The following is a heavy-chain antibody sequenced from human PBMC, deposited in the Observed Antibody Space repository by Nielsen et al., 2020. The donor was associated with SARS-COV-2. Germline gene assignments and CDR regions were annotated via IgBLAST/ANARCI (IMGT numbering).Heavy chain of an antibody. CDR3: ARARTKQYYFDY. D-gene: IGHD1/OR15-1a*01. CDR2: MNPNSGNT. Sequence: ASVKVSCKASGYTFTSYDINWVRQATGQGLEWMGWMNPNSGNTGYAQKFQGRVTMTRNTSISTAYMELSSLRSEDTAVYYCARARTKQYYFDYWGQGTLVTVSS. J-gene: IGHJ4*02. V-gene: IGHV1-8*01. CDR1: GYTFTSYD.